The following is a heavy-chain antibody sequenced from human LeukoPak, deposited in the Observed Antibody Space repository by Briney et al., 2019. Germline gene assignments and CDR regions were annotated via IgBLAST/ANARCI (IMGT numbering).Heavy chain of an antibody. Sequence: SETLSLTCAVSGYSISSGYYWGWIRQPPGKGLEWIGSIYHSGSTYYNPSLKSRVTISVDTSNNQFSLKLSSVTAADTAVYYCARGTGSSPGVDYWGQGTLVTVSS. D-gene: IGHD3/OR15-3a*01. J-gene: IGHJ4*02. V-gene: IGHV4-38-2*01. CDR3: ARGTGSSPGVDY. CDR2: IYHSGST. CDR1: GYSISSGYY.